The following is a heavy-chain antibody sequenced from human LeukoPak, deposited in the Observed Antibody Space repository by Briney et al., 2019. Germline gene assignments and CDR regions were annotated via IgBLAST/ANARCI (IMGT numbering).Heavy chain of an antibody. CDR3: TRGPPNWGYDF. D-gene: IGHD7-27*01. CDR1: GYTFVSYD. J-gene: IGHJ4*02. Sequence: ASVKVSCKASGYTFVSYDINWVRQATGQGGEWMGWMSPKSGNTGYAQKFQGRVTMTRDTSINTAYMELSGLISEDTAVYYCTRGPPNWGYDFWGQGTLVTVSS. CDR2: MSPKSGNT. V-gene: IGHV1-8*01.